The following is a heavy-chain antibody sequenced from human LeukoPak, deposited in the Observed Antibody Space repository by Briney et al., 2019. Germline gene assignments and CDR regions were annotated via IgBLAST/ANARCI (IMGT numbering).Heavy chain of an antibody. Sequence: YXXWXRQPPGXXXXWIGYIYYSGSTNYXPSLKSRVTISVDKXXNQXSLKLSSVTAADTAVYYCAXXXXXXXXXXXDYXGQXXXXTVSS. J-gene: IGHJ4*02. V-gene: IGHV4-59*12. CDR3: AXXXXXXXXXXXDY. CDR1: Y. CDR2: IYYSGST.